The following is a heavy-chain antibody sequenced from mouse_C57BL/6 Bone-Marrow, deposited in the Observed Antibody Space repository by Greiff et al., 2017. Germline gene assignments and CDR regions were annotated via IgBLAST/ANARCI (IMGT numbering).Heavy chain of an antibody. V-gene: IGHV5-6*01. CDR1: GFTFSSYG. CDR2: ISSGGSYT. D-gene: IGHD1-1*01. CDR3: ARHDYGSSSYAMDY. Sequence: EVKLMESGGDLVKPGGSLKLSCAASGFTFSSYGMSWVRQTPDKRLEWVATISSGGSYTYYPDSVKGRFTISRDNAKTTLYLQMSSLKSEDTAMYYCARHDYGSSSYAMDYWGQGTSVTVSS. J-gene: IGHJ4*01.